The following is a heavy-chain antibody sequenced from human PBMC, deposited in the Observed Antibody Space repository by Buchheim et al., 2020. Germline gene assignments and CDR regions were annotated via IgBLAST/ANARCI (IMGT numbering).Heavy chain of an antibody. CDR2: INVGNGNT. J-gene: IGHJ5*02. CDR3: ARGYCSTTTCYAWLDP. CDR1: GYTFTSYA. V-gene: IGHV1-3*01. D-gene: IGHD2-2*01. Sequence: QVQLVQSGAEVKKPGASVKVSCKASGYTFTSYAMHWVRQAPGQRLEWMGWINVGNGNTKYSKKFQGRVTITRDTSASTAYMELSSLRSEDTAVYYCARGYCSTTTCYAWLDPWGQGIL.